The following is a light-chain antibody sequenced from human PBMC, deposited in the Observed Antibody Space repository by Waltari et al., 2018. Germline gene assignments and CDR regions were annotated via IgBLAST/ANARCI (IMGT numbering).Light chain of an antibody. V-gene: IGKV3-20*01. J-gene: IGKJ2*01. CDR1: RSVSSTY. CDR2: DVS. Sequence: EIVLTQSPGTLSLSPGERATLSCRASRSVSSTYLAWYRQKPCQAPSLVIHDVSSRATGIPDRFSGSGSGTYFTLTISRLEPEDFAVYYCQQYGNSPFTFGRGTKLEIK. CDR3: QQYGNSPFT.